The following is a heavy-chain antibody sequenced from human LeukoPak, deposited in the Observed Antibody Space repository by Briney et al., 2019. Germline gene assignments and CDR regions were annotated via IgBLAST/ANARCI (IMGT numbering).Heavy chain of an antibody. Sequence: PSETLSLTCAVYGGSFSGYYWSWIRQPPGKGLEWIGEINHSGSTNYNPSLKSRVTISVDTSKNQFSLKLSSVTAADTAVYYCARVTYYYDSSGYQYYFDYWGQGTLVTVSS. CDR3: ARVTYYYDSSGYQYYFDY. V-gene: IGHV4-34*01. CDR2: INHSGST. CDR1: GGSFSGYY. J-gene: IGHJ4*02. D-gene: IGHD3-22*01.